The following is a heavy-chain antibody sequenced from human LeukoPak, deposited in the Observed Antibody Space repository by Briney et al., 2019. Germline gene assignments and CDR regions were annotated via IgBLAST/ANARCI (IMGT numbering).Heavy chain of an antibody. CDR2: ISAYNGNT. CDR1: GYTFTGYY. Sequence: GASVKVSCKASGYTFTGYYMHWVRQAPGQGLEWMGWISAYNGNTKYAQKLQGRVTMTTGPSTSTAYMELRSLRSDDTALYYCARAERFLEWYEDAFDIWGQGTMVTVSP. J-gene: IGHJ3*02. V-gene: IGHV1-18*04. CDR3: ARAERFLEWYEDAFDI. D-gene: IGHD3-3*01.